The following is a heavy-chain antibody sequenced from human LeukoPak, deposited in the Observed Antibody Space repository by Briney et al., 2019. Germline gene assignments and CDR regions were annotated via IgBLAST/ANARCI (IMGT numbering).Heavy chain of an antibody. V-gene: IGHV3-23*01. J-gene: IGHJ4*02. CDR2: INNSGGRT. CDR3: AKDQGRSYWFEYYFDY. Sequence: GGSLRLSCAASGFTFSKYDMSWVRQGPGKGPEWVSGINNSGGRTYYADSVKGRFTISRDNSKNTLYLQMNSLRAEDTAVYYCAKDQGRSYWFEYYFDYWGQGTLVTVSS. CDR1: GFTFSKYD. D-gene: IGHD1-26*01.